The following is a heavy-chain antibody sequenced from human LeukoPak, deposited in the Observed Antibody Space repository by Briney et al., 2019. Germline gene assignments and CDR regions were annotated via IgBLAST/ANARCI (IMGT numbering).Heavy chain of an antibody. CDR2: INPNSGSR. CDR1: GYTFTGYC. Sequence: GASVKVSCKAFGYTFTGYCMHWVRQAPGHGLEWMGWINPNSGSRSYAQKFQGRVTMTRDTSISTAYMELSRLKSDDTAVYYCARGDGYSYGYLGYWGQGTLVTVSS. J-gene: IGHJ4*02. CDR3: ARGDGYSYGYLGY. V-gene: IGHV1-2*02. D-gene: IGHD5-18*01.